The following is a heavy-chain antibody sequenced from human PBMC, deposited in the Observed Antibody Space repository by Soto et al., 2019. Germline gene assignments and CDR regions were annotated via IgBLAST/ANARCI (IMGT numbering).Heavy chain of an antibody. V-gene: IGHV1-69*01. Sequence: QVQLVQSGAEVKKPGSSVKVSCKASGGTFSSYAISWVRQAPGQGLEWMGGIIPIFGTANYAQKFQGRVTITADESTSTAYMELSSLRSEDTAVYYCARDIVVVPAAINYYFYGMDVWGQETTVTVSS. J-gene: IGHJ6*02. CDR3: ARDIVVVPAAINYYFYGMDV. CDR2: IIPIFGTA. D-gene: IGHD2-2*01. CDR1: GGTFSSYA.